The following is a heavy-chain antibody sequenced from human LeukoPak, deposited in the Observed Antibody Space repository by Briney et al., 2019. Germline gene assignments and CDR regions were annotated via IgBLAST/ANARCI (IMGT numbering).Heavy chain of an antibody. CDR2: LSPNSGDT. CDR1: GYSFTAYQ. D-gene: IGHD6-13*01. V-gene: IGHV1-2*02. CDR3: ARATDISSWYLAY. Sequence: ASVKVSCKASGYSFTAYQMHWVRQAPGQGLEWMGWLSPNSGDTKFAQKFQGRVTMTRDTSISTAYMELSRLRSDDTAVYYCARATDISSWYLAYWGQGTLVTVSS. J-gene: IGHJ4*02.